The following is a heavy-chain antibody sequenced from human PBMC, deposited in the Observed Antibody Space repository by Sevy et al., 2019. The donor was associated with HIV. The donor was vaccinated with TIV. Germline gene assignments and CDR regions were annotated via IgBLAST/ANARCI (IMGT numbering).Heavy chain of an antibody. V-gene: IGHV3-11*04. J-gene: IGHJ4*02. CDR2: ISGRGSAI. CDR3: ASGIEVGSTGNFDY. Sequence: AGGSLRLSCAASGFTFSDYYMSWIRQAPGKGLEWVSYISGRGSAIHYADSVKGRFTISRDNAKNSLHLQMNSLRAEDTAVYYCASGIEVGSTGNFDYWGQGTLVTVSS. D-gene: IGHD1-26*01. CDR1: GFTFSDYY.